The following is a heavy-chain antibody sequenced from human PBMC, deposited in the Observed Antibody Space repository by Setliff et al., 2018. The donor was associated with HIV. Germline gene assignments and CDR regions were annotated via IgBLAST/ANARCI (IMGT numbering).Heavy chain of an antibody. CDR1: GGSINTYY. D-gene: IGHD3-10*01. CDR2: IYTSGST. CDR3: AREGGQGYSGSGSFYHRNFDL. V-gene: IGHV4-4*07. J-gene: IGHJ2*01. Sequence: PSETLSLTCTVSGGSINTYYWSWIRQPAGKGLEWIGRIYTSGSTNYNPSLKSRVTISVDTSKKQFSLKLASVTAADTALYYCAREGGQGYSGSGSFYHRNFDLWGRGTLVTVSS.